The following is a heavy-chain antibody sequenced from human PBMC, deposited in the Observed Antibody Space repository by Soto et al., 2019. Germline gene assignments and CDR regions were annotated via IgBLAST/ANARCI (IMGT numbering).Heavy chain of an antibody. J-gene: IGHJ4*02. D-gene: IGHD6-19*01. V-gene: IGHV1-69*01. CDR2: IIPIFGTA. CDR3: ARDAAVAGISIFDY. Sequence: QVQLVQSGAEVKKPGASVKVSCKASGYTFTSYDINWVRQATGQGLEWMGGIIPIFGTANYAQKFQGRVTITADESTSTAYMELSSLRSEDTAVYYCARDAAVAGISIFDYWGQGTLVTVSS. CDR1: GYTFTSYD.